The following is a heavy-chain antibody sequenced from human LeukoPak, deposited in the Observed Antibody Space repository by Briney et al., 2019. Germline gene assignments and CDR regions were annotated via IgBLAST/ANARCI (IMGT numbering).Heavy chain of an antibody. CDR3: VSFYETY. D-gene: IGHD2/OR15-2a*01. V-gene: IGHV3-74*01. CDR1: GNYW. CDR2: INSDGSWT. Sequence: GGSLRLSCAASGNYWMHWVRQAPGKGLVWDSHINSDGSWTSYADSVKGRFTISKDNAKNTVYLQMNSLRAEDTAVHYCVSFYETYWGRGTLVTVSS. J-gene: IGHJ4*02.